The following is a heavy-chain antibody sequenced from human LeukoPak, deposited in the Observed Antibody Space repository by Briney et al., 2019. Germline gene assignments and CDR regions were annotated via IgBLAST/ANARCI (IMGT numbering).Heavy chain of an antibody. V-gene: IGHV3-21*01. D-gene: IGHD6-13*01. CDR2: ISYRSSDI. CDR3: ARVYSSSWYSGYLYMDL. CDR1: GFTFISYA. Sequence: GGSLRLSCAASGFTFISYAMSWVRQAPGKGLEGVSSISYRSSDIEYADSVKGRFTISRDNTKKSLYLQMSGLRAEDTAVYYCARVYSSSWYSGYLYMDLWGKGTTVTVSS. J-gene: IGHJ6*03.